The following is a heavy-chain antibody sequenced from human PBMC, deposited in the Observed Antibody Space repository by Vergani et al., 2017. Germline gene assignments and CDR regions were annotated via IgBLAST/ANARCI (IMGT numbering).Heavy chain of an antibody. CDR2: IIPIFGTA. CDR3: SRGGSEQQLALGYVWGPYYYYYYMDV. J-gene: IGHJ6*03. D-gene: IGHD6-13*01. CDR1: GGTFSSYA. V-gene: IGHV1-69*01. Sequence: QVQLVQSGAEVKKPGSSVKVSCKASGGTFSSYAISWVRQAPGQGLEWMGGIIPIFGTANYAQKFQGRVTITADESTSTAYMALSSLRSEDTAVYYWSRGGSEQQLALGYVWGPYYYYYYMDVWGKGTTVTVSS.